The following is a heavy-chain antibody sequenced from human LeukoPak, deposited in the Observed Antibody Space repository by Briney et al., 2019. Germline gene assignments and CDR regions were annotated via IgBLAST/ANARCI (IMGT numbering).Heavy chain of an antibody. D-gene: IGHD2-2*01. Sequence: GGSLRLSCAASGFTFSDYYMSWIRQAPGKGLEWVSYISSSGSTIYYADSVKGRFTISRDNAKNSLYLQMNSLRAEDTAVYYCARGPWVVPSGYCSSTSCYDTEYWGQGTLVTVSS. CDR3: ARGPWVVPSGYCSSTSCYDTEY. J-gene: IGHJ4*02. CDR2: ISSSGSTI. CDR1: GFTFSDYY. V-gene: IGHV3-11*01.